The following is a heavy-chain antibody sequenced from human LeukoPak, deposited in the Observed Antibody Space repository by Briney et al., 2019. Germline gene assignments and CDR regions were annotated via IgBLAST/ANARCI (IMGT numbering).Heavy chain of an antibody. V-gene: IGHV3-21*01. J-gene: IGHJ4*02. Sequence: GGSLRLSCAASGFTFSSYSMNWVRQAPGKGLEWVSSITSDTNIYYADSVKGRFTVSRDNAKNSLYLQMNSLRAEDTAVYYCARARKATYYYGSGSYYEDYWGQGTLVTVSS. CDR2: ITSDTNI. CDR1: GFTFSSYS. CDR3: ARARKATYYYGSGSYYEDY. D-gene: IGHD3-10*01.